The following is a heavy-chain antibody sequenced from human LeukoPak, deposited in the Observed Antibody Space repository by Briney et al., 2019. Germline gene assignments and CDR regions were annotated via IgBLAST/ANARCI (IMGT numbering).Heavy chain of an antibody. Sequence: QSGGSLRLSCVISGFTLSHFGIHWVRQAPGKGLEWVAVIWYDGSNKYYADSVKGRFTISRDNSKNTLYLQMNSLRAEDTAVYYCAKDRDSDYGDYLGFFDYWGQGTLVTVSS. J-gene: IGHJ4*02. CDR3: AKDRDSDYGDYLGFFDY. CDR2: IWYDGSNK. V-gene: IGHV3-33*06. D-gene: IGHD4-17*01. CDR1: GFTLSHFG.